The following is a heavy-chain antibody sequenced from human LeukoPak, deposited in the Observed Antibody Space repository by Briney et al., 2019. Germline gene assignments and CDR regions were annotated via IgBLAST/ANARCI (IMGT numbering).Heavy chain of an antibody. CDR2: INHSGST. CDR3: ARDSTVTTEYYLDY. D-gene: IGHD4-17*01. J-gene: IGHJ4*02. Sequence: SETLSLTCAVYGGSFSGYYWSWIRQPPGKGLEWIGEINHSGSTNYNPSLKSRVTISVDTSKNQFSLKLSSVTAADTAVYYCARDSTVTTEYYLDYWGQGTLVTVSS. CDR1: GGSFSGYY. V-gene: IGHV4-34*01.